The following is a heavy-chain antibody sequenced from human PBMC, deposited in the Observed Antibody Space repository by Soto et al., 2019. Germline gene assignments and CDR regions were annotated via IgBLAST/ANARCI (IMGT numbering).Heavy chain of an antibody. J-gene: IGHJ4*02. V-gene: IGHV3-9*01. CDR2: ISWNSGSI. CDR3: PNDMTYDVLDWSPNFDY. D-gene: IGHD2-8*02. CDR1: GFTFDDYA. Sequence: GGSLRLSCAASGFTFDDYAMHWVRQAPGKGLEWVSGISWNSGSIGYADSVKGRFTISRDNAKNYLYLQMNSLRAEDTPLYYCPNDMTYDVLDWSPNFDYWRQRSLVTGS.